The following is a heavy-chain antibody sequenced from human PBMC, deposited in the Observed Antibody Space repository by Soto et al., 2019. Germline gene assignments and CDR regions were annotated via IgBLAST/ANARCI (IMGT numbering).Heavy chain of an antibody. CDR1: GVPFSAYW. CDR2: IKPDGSEK. CDR3: ANGGHVDY. J-gene: IGHJ4*02. Sequence: PGGSLRLSCAASGVPFSAYWMTWVRQAPGKGLEWVANIKPDGSEKNYVDSVRGRFTISRDNARNSLYLQMSSLRAEDTAVYYCANGGHVDYLGQGTLVTVSS. V-gene: IGHV3-7*01. D-gene: IGHD3-3*01.